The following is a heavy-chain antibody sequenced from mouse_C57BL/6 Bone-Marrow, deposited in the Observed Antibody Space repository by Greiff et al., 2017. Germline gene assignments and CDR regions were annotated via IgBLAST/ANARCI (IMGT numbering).Heavy chain of an antibody. CDR2: IDPESGGT. J-gene: IGHJ2*01. V-gene: IGHV1-15*01. CDR3: TKRLKYYSFDY. D-gene: IGHD5-1*01. CDR1: GYTFTDYE. Sequence: QVQLQQSGAELVRPGASVTLSCKASGYTFTDYEMHWVKQTPGHGLEWIGAIDPESGGTAYNEKFKGKAILTADKSSSTAYMELRSLTSEDSAVYYYTKRLKYYSFDYWGQGTTLTVSS.